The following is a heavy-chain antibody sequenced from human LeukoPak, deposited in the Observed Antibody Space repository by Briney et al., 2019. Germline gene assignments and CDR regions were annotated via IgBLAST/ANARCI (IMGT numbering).Heavy chain of an antibody. CDR2: ISSSSSYI. J-gene: IGHJ4*02. CDR1: GFTFSSYS. V-gene: IGHV3-21*01. CDR3: TTDLYYYDSSGYYSTGDY. Sequence: GGSLRLSCAASGFTFSSYSMNWVRQAPGKGLEWVSSISSSSSYIYYADSVKGRFTISRDNAKNSLYLQMNSLRAEDTAVYYCTTDLYYYDSSGYYSTGDYWGQGTLVTVSS. D-gene: IGHD3-22*01.